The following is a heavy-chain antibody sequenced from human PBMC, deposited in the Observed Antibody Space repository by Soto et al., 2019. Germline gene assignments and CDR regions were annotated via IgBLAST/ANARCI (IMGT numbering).Heavy chain of an antibody. V-gene: IGHV4-34*01. J-gene: IGHJ6*02. CDR1: GGSFSGYY. Sequence: SETLSLTCAVYGGSFSGYYWSWIRKPPGKGLEWIGEINHSGSTNYNPSLKSRVTISVDTSKNQFSLKLSSVTAADTAVYYCARVWGSYRYYYYYGMDVWGQGTTVTVS. CDR3: ARVWGSYRYYYYYGMDV. CDR2: INHSGST. D-gene: IGHD3-16*02.